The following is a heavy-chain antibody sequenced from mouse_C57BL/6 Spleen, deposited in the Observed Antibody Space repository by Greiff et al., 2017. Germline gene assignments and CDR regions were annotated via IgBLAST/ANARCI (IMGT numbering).Heavy chain of an antibody. CDR1: GYAFSSSW. CDR2: IYPGDGDT. D-gene: IGHD2-1*01. J-gene: IGHJ1*03. Sequence: QVQLQQSGPELVKPGASVTISCKASGYAFSSSWMNWVKQRPGKGLEWIGRIYPGDGDTNYNGKFKGKATLTADKSSSKAYMQLSSLTSEDSAVYYCARWGVCGNYGDFDVWGTGTTVTVSS. V-gene: IGHV1-82*01. CDR3: ARWGVCGNYGDFDV.